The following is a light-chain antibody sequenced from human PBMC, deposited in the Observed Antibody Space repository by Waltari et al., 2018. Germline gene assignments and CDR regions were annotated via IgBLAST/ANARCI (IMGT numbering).Light chain of an antibody. CDR2: EVN. Sequence: QSALTQPPSASGSPGQSVTISCTGTSSDVGRYNYVSWYQHHPGKAPKLMVYEVNKRPSGVPDRFSGSKSGNTASLTVSGLQAEDESDYYCSSYAGSNHLVFGGGTKLTVL. CDR3: SSYAGSNHLV. J-gene: IGLJ3*02. CDR1: SSDVGRYNY. V-gene: IGLV2-8*01.